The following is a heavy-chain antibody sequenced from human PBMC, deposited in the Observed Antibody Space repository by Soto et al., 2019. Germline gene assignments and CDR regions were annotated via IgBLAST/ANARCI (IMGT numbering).Heavy chain of an antibody. D-gene: IGHD1-26*01. CDR2: ISDTGGST. Sequence: PGGSLRLSCAGSGFNFNNFAMHWVRQAPGTGLEYVSSISDTGGSTFHADSVKGRFIISRDNSKGTLFLQMSSLRVEDTAVYYCVKGSRWEYYYYYNGVDVWGQGTTVTVSS. J-gene: IGHJ6*02. CDR3: VKGSRWEYYYYYNGVDV. CDR1: GFNFNNFA. V-gene: IGHV3-64D*06.